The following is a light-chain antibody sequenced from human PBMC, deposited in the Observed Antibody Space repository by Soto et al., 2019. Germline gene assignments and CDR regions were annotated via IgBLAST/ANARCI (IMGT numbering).Light chain of an antibody. CDR3: QQYGSSPPIT. J-gene: IGKJ5*01. V-gene: IGKV3-20*01. CDR2: GAS. CDR1: QSVSSSY. Sequence: DIVLTQSPGTLSLSPGERATLSCRASQSVSSSYLAWYQQKPGQAPRLLIYGASSRATGIPDRFSGSGSGTGFTLTISRLEPQDFAVYYCQQYGSSPPITFGQGTQLEIK.